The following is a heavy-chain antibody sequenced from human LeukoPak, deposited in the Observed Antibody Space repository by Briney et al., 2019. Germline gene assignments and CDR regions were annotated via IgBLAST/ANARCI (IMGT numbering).Heavy chain of an antibody. CDR3: ARALLDAFDI. V-gene: IGHV3-21*01. Sequence: GGSLRLSCAASGFTFSSYSMNWVRQAPGKGLEWVSSISSSSSYIYYADSVKGRFTISRDNAKNSLYLQMNSLRAEDTAGHYCARALLDAFDIWGQGTMVTVSS. CDR1: GFTFSSYS. CDR2: ISSSSSYI. J-gene: IGHJ3*02.